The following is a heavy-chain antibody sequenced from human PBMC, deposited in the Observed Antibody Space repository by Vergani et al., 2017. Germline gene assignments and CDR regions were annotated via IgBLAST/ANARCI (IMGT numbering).Heavy chain of an antibody. CDR1: GGTFSSYA. CDR3: ARERHDSKYSSSSSADAFDI. D-gene: IGHD6-6*01. Sequence: QVQLVQSGAEVKKPGSSVKVSCKASGGTFSSYAISWVRQAPGQGLEWMGGIIPIFGTANYAQKFQGRVTITADESTSTAYMELSSLRSEDTAVYYCARERHDSKYSSSSSADAFDIWGQGTMVTVSS. V-gene: IGHV1-69*01. J-gene: IGHJ3*02. CDR2: IIPIFGTA.